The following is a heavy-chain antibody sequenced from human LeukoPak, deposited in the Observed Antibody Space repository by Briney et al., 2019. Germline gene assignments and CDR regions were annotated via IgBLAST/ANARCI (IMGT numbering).Heavy chain of an antibody. Sequence: SETLSLTCTVSGGSISSGGYYWSWIRQHPGKGLEWIGYIYYSGSTYYNPSLKSRVTISVDASKNQFSLKLSSVTAADTAVYYCAREVWFGELLGHYFDYWGQGTLVTVSS. CDR2: IYYSGST. D-gene: IGHD3-10*01. CDR3: AREVWFGELLGHYFDY. V-gene: IGHV4-31*03. J-gene: IGHJ4*02. CDR1: GGSISSGGYY.